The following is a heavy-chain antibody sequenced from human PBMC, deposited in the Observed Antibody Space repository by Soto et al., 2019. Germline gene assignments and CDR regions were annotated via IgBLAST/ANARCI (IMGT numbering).Heavy chain of an antibody. V-gene: IGHV5-51*01. CDR3: ARYRISEFVVDTAMGRPLYYFDY. CDR1: GYSFTSYW. D-gene: IGHD5-18*01. Sequence: GESLKISCKGSGYSFTSYWIGWVRQMPGKGLEWMGIIYPGDSDTRYSPSFQGQVTISADKSISTAYLQWSSLKASDTAMYYCARYRISEFVVDTAMGRPLYYFDYWGQGTLVTVSS. J-gene: IGHJ4*02. CDR2: IYPGDSDT.